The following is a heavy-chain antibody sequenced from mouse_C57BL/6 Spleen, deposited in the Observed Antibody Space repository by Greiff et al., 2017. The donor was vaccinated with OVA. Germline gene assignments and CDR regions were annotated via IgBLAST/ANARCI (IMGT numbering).Heavy chain of an antibody. V-gene: IGHV1-52*01. CDR2: IDPSDSET. D-gene: IGHD1-1*01. CDR3: ARGYYYGSDFDY. CDR1: GYTFTSYW. Sequence: QVQLKQPGAELVRPGSSVKMSCKASGYTFTSYWMHWVKQRPIQGLEWIGNIDPSDSETHYNQKFKDKATLTVDKSSSTAYMQLSSLTSEDSAVYYCARGYYYGSDFDYWGQGTTLTGSS. J-gene: IGHJ2*01.